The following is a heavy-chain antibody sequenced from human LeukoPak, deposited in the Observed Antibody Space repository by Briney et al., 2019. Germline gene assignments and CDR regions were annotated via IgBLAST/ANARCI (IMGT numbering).Heavy chain of an antibody. Sequence: GGSLRLSCAASGFTVSSNYMSWVRQAPGKGLEWVSVIYSGGSTYYADSVKGRFTISRDNSKNTLYLQMNSLRAEDTAVYYCAKDPSYSSYSTWFDPWGQGTLVTVSS. CDR1: GFTVSSNY. J-gene: IGHJ5*02. V-gene: IGHV3-66*01. CDR3: AKDPSYSSYSTWFDP. CDR2: IYSGGST. D-gene: IGHD6-6*01.